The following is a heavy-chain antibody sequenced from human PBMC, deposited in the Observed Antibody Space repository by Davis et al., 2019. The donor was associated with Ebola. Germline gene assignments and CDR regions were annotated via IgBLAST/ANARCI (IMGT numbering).Heavy chain of an antibody. CDR1: LCTHTSYA. J-gene: IGHJ4*02. D-gene: IGHD6-19*01. V-gene: IGHV1-3*01. Sequence: AVTVSRLASLCTHTSYAMHGLRPTLGQRLEWLGWVHGGNGNTKYSQRFQGRVTITTDTSASTVYLDLTSLSSDDTAVFCCARASFGYNSGWYADYWGTGSLITVSS. CDR2: VHGGNGNT. CDR3: ARASFGYNSGWYADY.